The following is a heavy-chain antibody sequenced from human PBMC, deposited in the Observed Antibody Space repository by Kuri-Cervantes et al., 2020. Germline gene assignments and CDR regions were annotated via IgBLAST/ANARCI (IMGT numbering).Heavy chain of an antibody. CDR3: VVIAVADKTDY. CDR2: IWYDGSNK. CDR1: GFTFSSYG. Sequence: LSLTCAASGFTFSSYGMHWVRQAPGKGLEWVAVIWYDGSNKYYADSVKGRFTISRDNSKNTLYLQMNSLRAEDTAVYYCVVIAVADKTDYWGQGTLVTVSS. V-gene: IGHV3-33*01. D-gene: IGHD6-19*01. J-gene: IGHJ4*02.